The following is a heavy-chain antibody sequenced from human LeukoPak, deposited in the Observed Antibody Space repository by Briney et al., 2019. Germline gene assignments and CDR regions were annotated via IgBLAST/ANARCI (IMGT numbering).Heavy chain of an antibody. Sequence: GGSLRLSCAASGFTFSSYAMSWVRQAPGKGLEWVSAISGSGGSTYYADSVKGRFTISRDNSKNTLYLQMNSLRAVDTAVYYCAKRPVAGVNIDYWGQGTLVTVSS. CDR3: AKRPVAGVNIDY. D-gene: IGHD6-19*01. J-gene: IGHJ4*02. V-gene: IGHV3-23*01. CDR1: GFTFSSYA. CDR2: ISGSGGST.